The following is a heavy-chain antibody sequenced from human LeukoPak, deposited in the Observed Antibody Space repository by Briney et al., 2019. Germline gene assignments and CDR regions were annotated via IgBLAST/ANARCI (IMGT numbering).Heavy chain of an antibody. D-gene: IGHD6-19*01. CDR3: AMTVAVAGKRNYFDY. J-gene: IGHJ4*02. CDR2: ISGSGGST. V-gene: IGHV3-23*01. CDR1: GFTFSSYA. Sequence: PGGSLRLSCAASGFTFSSYAMSWVRQAPGKGLEWVSAISGSGGSTYYADSVKGRFTISRDNAKNSLYLQMNSLRAEDTAVYYCAMTVAVAGKRNYFDYWGQGTLVTVSS.